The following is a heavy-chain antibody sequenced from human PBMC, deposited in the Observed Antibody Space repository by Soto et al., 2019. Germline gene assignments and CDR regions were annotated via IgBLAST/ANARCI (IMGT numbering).Heavy chain of an antibody. V-gene: IGHV4-34*01. D-gene: IGHD3-10*01. CDR1: GGSFSGYY. Sequence: SETLSLTCAVYGGSFSGYYWSWIRQPPGKGLEWIGEINHSGSTNYNPSLKSRVTISVDTSKNQFSLKLSSVTAADTAVYYCARGGRVYYYGSGSPRNWFDPWGQGTLVTVS. CDR3: ARGGRVYYYGSGSPRNWFDP. J-gene: IGHJ5*02. CDR2: INHSGST.